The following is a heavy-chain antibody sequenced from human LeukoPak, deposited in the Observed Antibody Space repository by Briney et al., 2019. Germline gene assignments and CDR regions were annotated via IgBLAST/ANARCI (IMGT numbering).Heavy chain of an antibody. D-gene: IGHD2-2*01. CDR1: GGTFSSYT. CDR3: TSVGCSSTSCHGEYYYYMDV. J-gene: IGHJ6*03. Sequence: SVKVSCKASGGTFSSYTISWVRQAPGQGLEWMGRIIPILGIANYAQKFQGRVTITADKSTSTAYMELSSLRSEDTAVYYCTSVGCSSTSCHGEYYYYMDVWGKGTTVTVSS. CDR2: IIPILGIA. V-gene: IGHV1-69*02.